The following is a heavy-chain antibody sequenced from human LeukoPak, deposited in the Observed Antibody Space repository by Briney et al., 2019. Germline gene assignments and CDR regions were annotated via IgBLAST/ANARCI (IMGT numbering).Heavy chain of an antibody. J-gene: IGHJ4*02. Sequence: GGSLRLSCAASGSTFSDAWMSWVRQTPGKGLEWVGRIKSNTDGGTTDFAAPVKGRFTISRDDSENALYLQMNSLKTEDTAVYYCTTQLLYEHNFDYWGQGTLVTVSS. CDR1: GSTFSDAW. CDR2: IKSNTDGGTT. D-gene: IGHD2-2*02. CDR3: TTQLLYEHNFDY. V-gene: IGHV3-15*01.